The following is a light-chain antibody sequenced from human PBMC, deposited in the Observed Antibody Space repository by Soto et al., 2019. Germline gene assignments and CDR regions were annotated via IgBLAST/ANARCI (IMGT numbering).Light chain of an antibody. J-gene: IGLJ3*02. CDR1: SASIATSY. CDR2: DDN. V-gene: IGLV6-57*03. CDR3: QSYGSGNWV. Sequence: NFLLTQPHSVSESPGKTVTISCTRNSASIATSYVQWYQQRPDSAPTTIIYDDNQRPSGVPVRFSGSIDSSANSASLTISGLKTEDEADYYCQSYGSGNWVFGGGTKLTVL.